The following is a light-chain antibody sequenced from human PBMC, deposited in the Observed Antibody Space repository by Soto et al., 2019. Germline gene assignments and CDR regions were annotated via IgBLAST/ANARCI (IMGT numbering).Light chain of an antibody. CDR1: QSISSY. Sequence: DIQMTQYPSSLSASVGDRVTITCRASQSISSYLNWYQQKPGKAPKLLIYAASSLQSGVPSRFSGSGSGTDFTLTISSLQPEAFATYYCQQSYSTWTFAQGT. J-gene: IGKJ1*01. CDR3: QQSYSTWT. CDR2: AAS. V-gene: IGKV1-39*01.